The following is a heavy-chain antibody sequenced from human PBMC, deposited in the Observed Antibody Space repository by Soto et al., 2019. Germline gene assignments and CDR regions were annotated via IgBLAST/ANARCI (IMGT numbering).Heavy chain of an antibody. CDR3: AKDRQRITIFGVVNIPNY. CDR1: GFTFSSYA. D-gene: IGHD3-3*01. CDR2: ISGSGGST. V-gene: IGHV3-23*01. Sequence: PGGSLRLSCAASGFTFSSYAMSWVRQAPGKGLEWVSAISGSGGSTYYADSVKGRFTISRDNSKNTLYLQMNSLRAEDTAVYYCAKDRQRITIFGVVNIPNYWGQGNLVTVSS. J-gene: IGHJ4*02.